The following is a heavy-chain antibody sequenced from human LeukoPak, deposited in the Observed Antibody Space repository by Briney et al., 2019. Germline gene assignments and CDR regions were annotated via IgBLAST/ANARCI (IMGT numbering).Heavy chain of an antibody. V-gene: IGHV3-30-3*01. CDR2: ISYDGSNK. Sequence: PGGSLRLSCAASGFTFSSYAMHWVRQAPGKGLEWVAVISYDGSNKYYADSVKGRFTISRDNSKNTLYLQMNSLRAEDTAVYYCVSVGISGYWGQGTLVTVSS. CDR3: VSVGISGY. J-gene: IGHJ4*02. D-gene: IGHD3-10*01. CDR1: GFTFSSYA.